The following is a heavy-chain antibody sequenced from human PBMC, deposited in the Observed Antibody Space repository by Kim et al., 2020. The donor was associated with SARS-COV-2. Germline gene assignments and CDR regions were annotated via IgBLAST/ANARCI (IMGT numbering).Heavy chain of an antibody. CDR1: GFTVSSNY. D-gene: IGHD4-17*01. Sequence: GGSLRLSCAASGFTVSSNYMSWVRQAPGKGLEWGSVIYSGGSTYYAASVKGRFTISRDNSKNTLYLQMNSLRAEDTAVYYCARGQWDYGAPYYFDYWGQGTLVAVSS. V-gene: IGHV3-53*01. CDR3: ARGQWDYGAPYYFDY. CDR2: IYSGGST. J-gene: IGHJ4*02.